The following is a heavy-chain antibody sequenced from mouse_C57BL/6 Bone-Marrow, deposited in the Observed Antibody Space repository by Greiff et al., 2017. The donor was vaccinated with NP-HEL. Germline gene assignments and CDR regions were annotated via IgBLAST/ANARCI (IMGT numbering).Heavy chain of an antibody. D-gene: IGHD1-1*01. CDR3: TICYGSSYYWYFDV. Sequence: EVQGVESGEGLVKPGGSLKLSCAASGFTFSSYAMSWVRQTPEKRLEWVAYISSGGDYIYYADTVKGRFTISRDNAKTTLYLHMSSLKSEDTAMYYCTICYGSSYYWYFDVWGTGTTVTVSS. CDR1: GFTFSSYA. CDR2: ISSGGDYI. J-gene: IGHJ1*03. V-gene: IGHV5-9-1*02.